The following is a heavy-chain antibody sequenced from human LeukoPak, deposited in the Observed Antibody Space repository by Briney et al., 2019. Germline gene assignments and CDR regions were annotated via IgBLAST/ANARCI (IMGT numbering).Heavy chain of an antibody. D-gene: IGHD2-2*01. V-gene: IGHV3-15*01. CDR1: GFTFSNAW. CDR2: IKSKTDGGTT. CDR3: TTTIVVVPAAGDY. Sequence: PGGSLRLSCAASGFTFSNAWMSWVRQAPGKGLEWVGRIKSKTDGGTTDYAAPVKGRFTISRDDSKNTLYLQMNSLKTEDTAVYYCTTTIVVVPAAGDYWGQGTLVTVSS. J-gene: IGHJ4*02.